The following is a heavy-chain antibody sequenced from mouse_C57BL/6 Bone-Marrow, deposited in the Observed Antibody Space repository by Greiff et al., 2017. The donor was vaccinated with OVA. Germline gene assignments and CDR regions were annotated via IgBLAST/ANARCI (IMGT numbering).Heavy chain of an antibody. V-gene: IGHV5-9-1*02. J-gene: IGHJ2*01. CDR3: TRDWDEDYFDY. D-gene: IGHD4-1*01. CDR2: ISSGGDYI. Sequence: EVMLVESGEGLVKPGGSLKLSCAASGFTFSSYAMSWVRQTPEKRLEWVAYISSGGDYIYYADTVKGRFTISRDNARNTLYLQMSSLKSEDTAMYYCTRDWDEDYFDYWGQGTTLTVSS. CDR1: GFTFSSYA.